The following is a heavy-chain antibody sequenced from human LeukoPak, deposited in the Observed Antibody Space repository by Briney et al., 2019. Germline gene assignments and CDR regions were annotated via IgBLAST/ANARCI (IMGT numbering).Heavy chain of an antibody. CDR1: GYSFSSHD. V-gene: IGHV1-69*13. J-gene: IGHJ6*03. D-gene: IGHD3-3*01. CDR2: IIPIFGTA. Sequence: ASVKVSCKASGYSFSSHDINWVRQAPGQGLEWIGGIIPIFGTANYAQKFQGRVTITADESTSTAYMELSRLRSDDTAVYYCARLGVYYDFTSYYYMDVWGKGTTVTVSS. CDR3: ARLGVYYDFTSYYYMDV.